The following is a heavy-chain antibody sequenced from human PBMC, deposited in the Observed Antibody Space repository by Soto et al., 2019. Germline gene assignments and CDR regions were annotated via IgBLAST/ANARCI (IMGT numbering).Heavy chain of an antibody. V-gene: IGHV4-59*01. CDR1: GGSISSYY. Sequence: SETLSLTCTVSGGSISSYYWSWIRQPPGKGLEWIGYIYYSGSTNYNPSLKSRVTISVDTSKNQFSLKLSSVTAADTAVYYCARSGYSYGTDYWGQGTLVTVSS. J-gene: IGHJ4*02. CDR3: ARSGYSYGTDY. D-gene: IGHD5-18*01. CDR2: IYYSGST.